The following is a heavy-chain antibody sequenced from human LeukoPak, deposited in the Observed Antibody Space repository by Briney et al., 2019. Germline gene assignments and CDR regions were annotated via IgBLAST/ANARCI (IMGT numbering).Heavy chain of an antibody. J-gene: IGHJ4*02. CDR3: ASATGRYGMIDGFDY. CDR2: IYSGGST. D-gene: IGHD3-10*01. CDR1: GFTVSSNY. V-gene: IGHV3-66*02. Sequence: GGSLRLSCAASGFTVSSNYMSWVRQAPGKGLEWVSVIYSGGSTYYADSVKGRFTISRDNSKNTLYLQMNSLRAEDTAVYYCASATGRYGMIDGFDYWGQGTLVTVSS.